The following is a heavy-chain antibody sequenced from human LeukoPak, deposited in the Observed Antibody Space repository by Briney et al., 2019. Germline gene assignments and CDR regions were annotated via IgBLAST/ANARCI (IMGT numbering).Heavy chain of an antibody. J-gene: IGHJ5*02. D-gene: IGHD3-3*01. V-gene: IGHV1-8*03. CDR1: GYTFTSYD. CDR3: ARAGGVDFWSGYNNWFDP. Sequence: ASVKVSCKASGYTFTSYDINWVRQATGQGLEWMGWMNPNSGNTGYAQKFQGRVTITRNTSISTAYMELSSLRSEDTAVYYCARAGGVDFWSGYNNWFDPWGQGTLVTVSS. CDR2: MNPNSGNT.